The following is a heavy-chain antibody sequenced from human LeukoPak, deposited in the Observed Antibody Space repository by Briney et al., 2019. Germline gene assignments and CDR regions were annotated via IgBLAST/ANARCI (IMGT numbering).Heavy chain of an antibody. CDR3: AKKRDAFDI. J-gene: IGHJ3*02. V-gene: IGHV3-23*01. D-gene: IGHD5-24*01. CDR1: GFTFSSYA. Sequence: GGPLRLSCVASGFTFSSYAMGWVRQVPGKRPEWVSSLTDSGGTTHYVDSVKGRFTISRDNSKNTLYLHMNSLRAEDTAMYYCAKKRDAFDIGGQGTVVAVSS. CDR2: LTDSGGTT.